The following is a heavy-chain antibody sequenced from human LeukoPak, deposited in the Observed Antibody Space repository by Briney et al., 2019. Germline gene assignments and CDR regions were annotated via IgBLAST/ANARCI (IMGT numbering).Heavy chain of an antibody. CDR3: ARADYDILTGYLYYYYGMDV. Sequence: PSETLSLTCTVSAGSISSYYWSWIRQPPGKGLEWIAYIYYSGSTNYNPSLKSRVTISVDTSKNQFSLKLSSVTAADTAVYYCARADYDILTGYLYYYYGMDVWGQGTTVTVSS. CDR2: IYYSGST. D-gene: IGHD3-9*01. V-gene: IGHV4-59*01. CDR1: AGSISSYY. J-gene: IGHJ6*02.